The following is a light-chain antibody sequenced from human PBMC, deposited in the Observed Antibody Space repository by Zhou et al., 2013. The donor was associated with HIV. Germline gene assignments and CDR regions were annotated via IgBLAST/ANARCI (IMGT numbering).Light chain of an antibody. CDR2: AAS. CDR3: QKYNSAPRT. Sequence: DIQMTQSPSSLSASVGDGITITCRASQDITNYLAWYQQSPGKVPRLLIYAASTLQSGVPSRFSGSGSGTDFTLTISSLQPEDVATYYCQKYNSAPRTFGQGTKVEIK. V-gene: IGKV1-27*01. CDR1: QDITNY. J-gene: IGKJ1*01.